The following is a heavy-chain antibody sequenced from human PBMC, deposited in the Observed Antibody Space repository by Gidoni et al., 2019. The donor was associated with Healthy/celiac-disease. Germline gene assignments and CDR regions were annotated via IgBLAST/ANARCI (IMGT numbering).Heavy chain of an antibody. D-gene: IGHD6-13*01. J-gene: IGHJ4*02. CDR1: GFTFSSYE. CDR3: ARDRPAAPFDY. Sequence: DVQLVESGGGLVQPGGSLRLSCAASGFTFSSYEMNWVRQAPGKGLEWVSYISSSGSTIYYADSVKGRFTISRDNAKNSLYLQMNSLRAEDTAVYYCARDRPAAPFDYWGQGTLVTVSS. V-gene: IGHV3-48*03. CDR2: ISSSGSTI.